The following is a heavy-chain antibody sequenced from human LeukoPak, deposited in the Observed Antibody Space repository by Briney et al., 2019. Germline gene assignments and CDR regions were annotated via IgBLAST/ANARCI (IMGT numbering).Heavy chain of an antibody. CDR3: ARAAIAAARIYYYMDV. CDR1: GFTFSSYS. Sequence: GGSLRPSCAASGFTFSSYSMNWVRQAPGKGLEWVPSISSISSYIYYADSVKGRFTISRDNAENSLYLQMNSLRAEDTAVYYCARAAIAAARIYYYMDVWGKGTTVTVSS. D-gene: IGHD6-13*01. J-gene: IGHJ6*03. V-gene: IGHV3-21*01. CDR2: ISSISSYI.